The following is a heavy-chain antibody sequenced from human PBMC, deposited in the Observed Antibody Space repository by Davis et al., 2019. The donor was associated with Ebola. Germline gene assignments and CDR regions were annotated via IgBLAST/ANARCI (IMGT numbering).Heavy chain of an antibody. CDR2: ISSSSSYI. V-gene: IGHV3-21*01. J-gene: IGHJ4*02. CDR1: GFTFSSYS. CDR3: ATVLPFSGYEPDY. Sequence: GESLKISCAASGFTFSSYSMNWVRQAPGKGLEWVSSISSSSSYIYYADSVKGRFTISRDNAKNSLYLQMNSLRAEDTAVYYCATVLPFSGYEPDYWGQGTLVTVSS. D-gene: IGHD5-12*01.